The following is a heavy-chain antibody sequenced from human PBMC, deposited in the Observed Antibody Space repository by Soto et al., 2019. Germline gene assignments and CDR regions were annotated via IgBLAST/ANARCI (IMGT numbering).Heavy chain of an antibody. V-gene: IGHV4-59*08. D-gene: IGHD6-13*01. CDR2: IYYSGST. CDR1: GGSISSYY. Sequence: SETLSLTCTVSGGSISSYYWSWIRQPPGKGLEWIGYIYYSGSTNYNPSLKSRVTISVDTSKNQFSLKLSSVTAADTAVYYCARHGPGGQQLVYYYYYYMDVWGKGTTVTVSS. J-gene: IGHJ6*03. CDR3: ARHGPGGQQLVYYYYYYMDV.